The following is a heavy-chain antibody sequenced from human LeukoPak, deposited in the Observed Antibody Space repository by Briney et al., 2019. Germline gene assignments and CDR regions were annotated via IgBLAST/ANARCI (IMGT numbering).Heavy chain of an antibody. CDR3: ARDDGYDSSGYYYGYFEY. CDR2: INPSGGNT. V-gene: IGHV1-46*01. J-gene: IGHJ4*02. Sequence: VASVKLSCKAFGYTFTGYWMHWVRQAPGQGLEWMGIINPSGGNTSYAQKFQGRVTMTRDTSTSTVYMELSSLRSEDTAVYYCARDDGYDSSGYYYGYFEYWGQGTLVTVSS. CDR1: GYTFTGYW. D-gene: IGHD3-22*01.